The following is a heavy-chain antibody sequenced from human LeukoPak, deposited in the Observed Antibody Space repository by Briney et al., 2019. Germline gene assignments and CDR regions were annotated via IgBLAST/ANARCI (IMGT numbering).Heavy chain of an antibody. D-gene: IGHD6-13*01. V-gene: IGHV4-59*12. CDR3: ARGRGSSWPFGY. Sequence: PSETLSLTCTVSGGSISSYYWSWIRQPPGKGLGWIGYIYYSGSTNYNPSLKSRVTISVDTSKNQFSLKLSSVTAADTAVYYCARGRGSSWPFGYWGQGTLVTVSS. CDR2: IYYSGST. CDR1: GGSISSYY. J-gene: IGHJ4*02.